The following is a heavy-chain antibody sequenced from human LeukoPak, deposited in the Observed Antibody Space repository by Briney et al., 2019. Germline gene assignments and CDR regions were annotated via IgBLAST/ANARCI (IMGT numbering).Heavy chain of an antibody. Sequence: GGSLRLSCAASGFTFSSYWMSWVRQAPGKGLEWVAIIKQDGSEKYYVDSVKGRFTISRDNAKNSLYLQMNSLRAEDTAVYYCARVASGWYTWGFDYWGQGTLVTVSS. J-gene: IGHJ4*02. D-gene: IGHD6-19*01. CDR2: IKQDGSEK. CDR3: ARVASGWYTWGFDY. V-gene: IGHV3-7*01. CDR1: GFTFSSYW.